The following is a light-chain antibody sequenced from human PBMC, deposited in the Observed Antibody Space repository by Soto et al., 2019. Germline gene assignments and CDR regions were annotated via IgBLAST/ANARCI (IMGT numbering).Light chain of an antibody. J-gene: IGLJ2*01. CDR1: SSDVGSYNY. V-gene: IGLV2-14*01. CDR3: SSYTTRSTHVV. Sequence: QSALTQPASVSGSPGQSITISCTGTSSDVGSYNYVSWYQQYPGKAPKLMIYDVSNRPSGVSYRFSGSKSGNTASLTISGLQAEEEADYYCSSYTTRSTHVVFGGGTKLTVL. CDR2: DVS.